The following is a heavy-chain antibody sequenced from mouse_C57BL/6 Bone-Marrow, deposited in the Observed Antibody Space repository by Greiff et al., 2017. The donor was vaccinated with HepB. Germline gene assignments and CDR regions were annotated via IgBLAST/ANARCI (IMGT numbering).Heavy chain of an antibody. Sequence: VQLQQSGAELVRPGASVKLSCTASGFNIKDYYMHWVQQRPEQGLEWIGRIDPEDGDTEYAPKFQGKATMTADTSSNTAYLQLSSLTSEDTAVYYCSTCYYGSSFYWYFDVWGTGTTVTVSS. J-gene: IGHJ1*03. CDR3: STCYYGSSFYWYFDV. CDR1: GFNIKDYY. D-gene: IGHD1-1*01. V-gene: IGHV14-1*01. CDR2: IDPEDGDT.